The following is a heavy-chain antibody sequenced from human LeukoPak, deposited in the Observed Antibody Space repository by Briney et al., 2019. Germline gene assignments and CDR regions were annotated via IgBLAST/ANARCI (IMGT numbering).Heavy chain of an antibody. CDR1: GFTFSSDS. CDR3: ARDRYSSSCGGDY. D-gene: IGHD6-13*01. CDR2: ISSSSSYI. V-gene: IGHV3-21*01. J-gene: IGHJ4*02. Sequence: GGSLRLSCAASGFTFSSDSMNWVRQAPGKGLEWVSSISSSSSYIYYADSVKGRFTISRDNAKNSLYLQMNSLRAEDTAVYYCARDRYSSSCGGDYWGQGTLVTVSS.